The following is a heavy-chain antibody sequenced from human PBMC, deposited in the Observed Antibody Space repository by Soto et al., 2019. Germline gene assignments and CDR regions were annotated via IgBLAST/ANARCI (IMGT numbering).Heavy chain of an antibody. CDR2: IYPGDSDT. J-gene: IGHJ6*02. Sequence: GESLKISCKGSGYRFTSYWIGWVRQMPGKGLEWMGIIYPGDSDTRYSPSFQGQVTISADKSISTAYLQWSSLKASDTAMYYCARLGCSSTSCYGSYYYGMDVWCQGTTVTVSS. V-gene: IGHV5-51*01. D-gene: IGHD2-2*01. CDR1: GYRFTSYW. CDR3: ARLGCSSTSCYGSYYYGMDV.